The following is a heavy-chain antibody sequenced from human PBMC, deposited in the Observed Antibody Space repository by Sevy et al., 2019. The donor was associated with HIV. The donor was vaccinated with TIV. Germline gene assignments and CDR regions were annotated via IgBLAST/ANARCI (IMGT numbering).Heavy chain of an antibody. V-gene: IGHV1-24*01. D-gene: IGHD1-26*01. Sequence: ASVKVSCKVSGYTLTELSMHWVRQAPGKGLEWMGGFDPEDGETIYAQKFQGRVTMTEDTSTDTAYMELSSLRSEDTAVYYCATAAKRWGGLNWFDPWGQGTLVTVSS. CDR3: ATAAKRWGGLNWFDP. J-gene: IGHJ5*02. CDR2: FDPEDGET. CDR1: GYTLTELS.